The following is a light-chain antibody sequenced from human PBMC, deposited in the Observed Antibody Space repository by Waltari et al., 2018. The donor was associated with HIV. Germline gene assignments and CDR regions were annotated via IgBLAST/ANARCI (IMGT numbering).Light chain of an antibody. CDR2: EVT. J-gene: IGLJ3*02. CDR1: SSEIGSDDF. V-gene: IGLV2-23*02. Sequence: QSALTQPASVSGSPGQSITISCTGTSSEIGSDDFVSWYQQYPGKAPKLMIYEVTKRPSGVSNRFSGSKSGNTASRTISGVQAEDEADYHCNPSAGSGTWVFGGGTKLTVL. CDR3: NPSAGSGTWV.